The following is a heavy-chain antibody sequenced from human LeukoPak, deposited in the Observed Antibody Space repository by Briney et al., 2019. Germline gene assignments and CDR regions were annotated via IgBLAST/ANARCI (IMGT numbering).Heavy chain of an antibody. J-gene: IGHJ4*02. D-gene: IGHD3-10*01. Sequence: GGSLRLSCAGSGFTFSSYAMSWVRQAPGKGLEWVSGISSGGGSTYYADSVKGRFTISRDNSKNTLDLEMNSLRAKDTAVYYCAKDVGGYYFTYWSGCFDHWGQGTLVTVSS. V-gene: IGHV3-23*01. CDR3: AKDVGGYYFTYWSGCFDH. CDR2: ISSGGGST. CDR1: GFTFSSYA.